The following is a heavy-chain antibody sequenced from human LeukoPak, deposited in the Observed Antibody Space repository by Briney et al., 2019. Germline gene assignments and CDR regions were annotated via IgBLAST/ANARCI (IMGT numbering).Heavy chain of an antibody. CDR3: AIDPNWGTHS. J-gene: IGHJ4*02. V-gene: IGHV3-23*01. CDR1: GFTFSTYT. D-gene: IGHD7-27*01. Sequence: GGSLRLSCAASGFTFSTYTMYWVRHPPGKRLEWVSIISNNGGGIHYADSVRGRFTISRDNSKNALYLQMNSLRVEDTAVYYCAIDPNWGTHSWGQGVLVTVSS. CDR2: ISNNGGGI.